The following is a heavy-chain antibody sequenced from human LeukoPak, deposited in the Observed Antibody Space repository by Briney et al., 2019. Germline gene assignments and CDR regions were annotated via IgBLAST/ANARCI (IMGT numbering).Heavy chain of an antibody. CDR2: IRYDGRNK. CDR1: GFTFSSYA. V-gene: IGHV3-30*02. Sequence: GGSLRLSCAASGFTFSSYAMHWVRQAPGKGLEWVAFIRYDGRNKYYADSVKGRFTISRDNSKNTLYLQMNSLRAEDTSVYYCAKDLGDSGPTPDSDYWGQGTLVTVSS. D-gene: IGHD1-26*01. J-gene: IGHJ4*02. CDR3: AKDLGDSGPTPDSDY.